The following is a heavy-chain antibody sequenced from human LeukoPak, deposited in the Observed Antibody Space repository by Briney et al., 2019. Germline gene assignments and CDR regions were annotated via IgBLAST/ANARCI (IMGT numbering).Heavy chain of an antibody. CDR2: IFYSGST. CDR3: ASGYYGSGSFDY. CDR1: GGSARSTSYY. Sequence: SETLSLTCTVSGGSARSTSYYWGWIRQPPGKGLEWIASIFYSGSTNYNPSLKSRVTISVDKSKNQFSLKLSSVTAADTAVYYCASGYYGSGSFDYWGQGTLVTVSS. V-gene: IGHV4-39*07. D-gene: IGHD3-10*01. J-gene: IGHJ4*02.